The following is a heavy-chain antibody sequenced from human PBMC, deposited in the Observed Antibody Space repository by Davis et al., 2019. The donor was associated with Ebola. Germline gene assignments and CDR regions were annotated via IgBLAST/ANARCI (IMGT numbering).Heavy chain of an antibody. Sequence: GGSLRLSCAASGFTFSTYSMSWVRQAPGKGLEWVSSINTGSNYIFYADSVKGRFTISRDNAKNSLLLQMDSLTAEDTAVYYCARERGPYILGWFEPFDIWGQGTRVTVPS. D-gene: IGHD3-10*01. CDR2: INTGSNYI. CDR1: GFTFSTYS. J-gene: IGHJ3*02. CDR3: ARERGPYILGWFEPFDI. V-gene: IGHV3-21*01.